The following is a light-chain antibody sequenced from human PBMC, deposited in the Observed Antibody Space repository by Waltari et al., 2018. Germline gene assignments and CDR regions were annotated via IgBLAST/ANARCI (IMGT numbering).Light chain of an antibody. Sequence: EIVLMQSPGTLSLSPGERAALSCRASQSVGRTLAWYQQKPGQAPRLLIYGASNRATGIPDRFSGSGSGTDFSLTISGLEPEDFAVYYCQHYVRLPATFGQGTKVEIK. CDR3: QHYVRLPAT. CDR2: GAS. V-gene: IGKV3-20*01. J-gene: IGKJ1*01. CDR1: QSVGRT.